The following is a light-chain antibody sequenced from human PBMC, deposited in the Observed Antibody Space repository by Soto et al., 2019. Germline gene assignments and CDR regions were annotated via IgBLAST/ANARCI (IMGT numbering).Light chain of an antibody. V-gene: IGLV2-23*01. J-gene: IGLJ2*01. CDR2: EAD. CDR3: SSYAGDSALI. CDR1: RSDVGSYNF. Sequence: QSALTQPASVSGSPGQSISISCTGSRSDVGSYNFVSWCQLFPGKAPKLIIYEADKRPSGVSSRFSGSKSGFTASLTISGLQAEDEADYFCSSYAGDSALIFGGGTKLTVL.